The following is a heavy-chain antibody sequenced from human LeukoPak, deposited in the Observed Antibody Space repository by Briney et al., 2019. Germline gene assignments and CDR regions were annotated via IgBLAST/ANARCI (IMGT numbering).Heavy chain of an antibody. CDR1: GDSISSGGYS. Sequence: SETLSLTCAVSGDSISSGGYSWSWIQQPPGKGLEWIGYIYYSGSTYYNPSLRSRVIISVDTSKNQFSLKLTSVTAADTAVYYCARGEVFGESNFDYWGQGTLVTVSS. CDR2: IYYSGST. D-gene: IGHD3-10*01. J-gene: IGHJ4*02. V-gene: IGHV4-30-4*07. CDR3: ARGEVFGESNFDY.